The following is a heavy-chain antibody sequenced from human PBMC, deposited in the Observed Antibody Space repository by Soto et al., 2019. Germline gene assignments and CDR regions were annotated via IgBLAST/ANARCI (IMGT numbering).Heavy chain of an antibody. V-gene: IGHV1-46*01. CDR1: GYTFSTYY. D-gene: IGHD3-16*01. CDR2: IHPSGGST. CDR3: AREGVRGMDV. J-gene: IGHJ6*02. Sequence: ASVKVSCKASGYTFSTYYLHWVRQAPGQGLEWMGIIHPSGGSTTYARKFLGRVTMTRNTSTSTAYMELSSLRSEDTAVYYCAREGVRGMDVWGQGTTVTVS.